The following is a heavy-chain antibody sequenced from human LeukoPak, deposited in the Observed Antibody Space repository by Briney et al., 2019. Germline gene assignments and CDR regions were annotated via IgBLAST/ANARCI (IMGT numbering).Heavy chain of an antibody. V-gene: IGHV1-58*02. CDR3: ATASWREGHGGAFDI. CDR2: IVVGSGNT. D-gene: IGHD6-13*01. CDR1: GFTFTSSA. Sequence: SVKVSCKASGFTFTSSAMQWVRQARGQRLEWIGWIVVGSGNTNYAQKFQERVTITRDMSTSTAYMELSSLRSEDTAVYYCATASWREGHGGAFDIWGQGTMVTVSS. J-gene: IGHJ3*02.